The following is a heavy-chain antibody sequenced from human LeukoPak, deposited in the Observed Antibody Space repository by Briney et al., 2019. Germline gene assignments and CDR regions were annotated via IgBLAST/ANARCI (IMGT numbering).Heavy chain of an antibody. Sequence: GASVKVSCKASGYTFTGYYMHWVRQAPGQGLEWMGWINPNSGGTNYAQKFQGRVTMTRDTSISTAYMELSRLRSDDTAVYYCARKYLASSGKYCSSTSCYTELEFDPWGQGTLVTVSS. V-gene: IGHV1-2*02. J-gene: IGHJ5*02. CDR3: ARKYLASSGKYCSSTSCYTELEFDP. CDR2: INPNSGGT. CDR1: GYTFTGYY. D-gene: IGHD2-2*02.